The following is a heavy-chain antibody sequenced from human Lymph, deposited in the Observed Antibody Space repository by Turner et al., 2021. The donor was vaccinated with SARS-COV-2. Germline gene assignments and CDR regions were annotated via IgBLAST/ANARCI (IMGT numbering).Heavy chain of an antibody. CDR3: ARDLGTYGMDV. V-gene: IGHV3-53*02. CDR1: GIIVSRNY. J-gene: IGHJ6*02. CDR2: IYSGGTT. Sequence: EVQLGETGGGLIQLGVSLIPSFAASGIIVSRNYMNWVRQAPGKGLEWVSVIYSGGTTYYADSVKGRFTISRDNSKNTLYLQMNSLRVEDTAVYYCARDLGTYGMDVWGQGTTVTVSS. D-gene: IGHD6-13*01.